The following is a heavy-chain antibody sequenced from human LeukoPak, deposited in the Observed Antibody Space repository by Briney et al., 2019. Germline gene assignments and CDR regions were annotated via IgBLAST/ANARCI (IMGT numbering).Heavy chain of an antibody. CDR2: IYYSGST. J-gene: IGHJ2*01. V-gene: IGHV4-59*01. CDR1: GGSISSYY. CDR3: ARSFLGDWYFDL. D-gene: IGHD1-26*01. Sequence: LETLSLSCTVSGGSISSYYWSWIRQPPGMGLEWIGYIYYSGSTNYNPSLKSRVTISVDTSKDQFSLRLTSVTAADTAVYYCARSFLGDWYFDLWGRGTLVTVSS.